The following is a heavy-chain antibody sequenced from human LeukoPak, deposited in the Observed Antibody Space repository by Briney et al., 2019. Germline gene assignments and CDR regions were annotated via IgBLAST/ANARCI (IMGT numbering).Heavy chain of an antibody. CDR3: ARGDGWFGELLNFDY. Sequence: PGGSLRLSWAASGFTFSAYNMNWVRQAPGKGLEWVSSISSSSSSIYYADSVKGRFTISRDNAKNSLYLQMNSLRGEDTAVYYCARGDGWFGELLNFDYWGQGTLVTVSS. J-gene: IGHJ4*02. V-gene: IGHV3-48*01. CDR2: ISSSSSSI. D-gene: IGHD3-10*01. CDR1: GFTFSAYN.